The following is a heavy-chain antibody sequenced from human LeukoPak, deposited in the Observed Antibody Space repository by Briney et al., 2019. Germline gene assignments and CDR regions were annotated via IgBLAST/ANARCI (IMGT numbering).Heavy chain of an antibody. Sequence: SETLSLTCTVSVGSIRSYYWTWIRQPPGKGLECIGYISYSGSSSYNPSLKSRVTISVDTSKNQFSLKLSAVTAADTAVYYCATYYYDSIWGFDPRGQGTLVTVSS. CDR1: VGSIRSYY. CDR3: ATYYYDSIWGFDP. V-gene: IGHV4-59*01. D-gene: IGHD3-22*01. J-gene: IGHJ5*02. CDR2: ISYSGSS.